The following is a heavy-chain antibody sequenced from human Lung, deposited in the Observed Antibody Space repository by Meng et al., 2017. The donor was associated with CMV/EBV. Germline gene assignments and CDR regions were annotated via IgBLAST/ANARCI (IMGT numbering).Heavy chain of an antibody. Sequence: GEXXTISCVASGFTFSSYTMNWVRQAPGKGLEWVSSISGGSDYMYYADSMKGRATISRDNAKNSLFLQLNSLRAEDTAVYYCTKDRGLASGWFIHWGKGTXVTVSS. CDR1: GFTFSSYT. V-gene: IGHV3-21*01. D-gene: IGHD6-13*01. CDR2: ISGGSDYM. J-gene: IGHJ4*02. CDR3: TKDRGLASGWFIH.